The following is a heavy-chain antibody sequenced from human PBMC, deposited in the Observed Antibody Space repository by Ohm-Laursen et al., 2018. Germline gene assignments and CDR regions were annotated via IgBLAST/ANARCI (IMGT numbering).Heavy chain of an antibody. CDR1: GFTFNNYA. D-gene: IGHD4-17*01. CDR2: INGGGSRT. CDR3: AKDRATVTNYYYYGMDV. J-gene: IGHJ6*02. V-gene: IGHV3-23*01. Sequence: SLRLSCTASGFTFNNYAMSWVRQAPGKGLEWVSAINGGGSRTYFADSVKGRFTISRDNSKNTLYLQMNSLRAEDTAVYYCAKDRATVTNYYYYGMDVWGQGTTVTVSS.